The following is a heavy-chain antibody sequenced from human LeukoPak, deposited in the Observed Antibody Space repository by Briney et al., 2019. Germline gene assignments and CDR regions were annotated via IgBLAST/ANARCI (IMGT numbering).Heavy chain of an antibody. CDR1: GFTFSSYA. J-gene: IGHJ4*02. V-gene: IGHV3-23*01. Sequence: GGSLRLSCAASGFTFSSYAMIWVRQAPGKGLEWVSAISGSGGSTYYADSVKGRFTISRDNSKNTLYLQMNSLRAEDTAVYYCARVFSSSWKGGFDYWGQGTLVTVSS. D-gene: IGHD6-13*01. CDR3: ARVFSSSWKGGFDY. CDR2: ISGSGGST.